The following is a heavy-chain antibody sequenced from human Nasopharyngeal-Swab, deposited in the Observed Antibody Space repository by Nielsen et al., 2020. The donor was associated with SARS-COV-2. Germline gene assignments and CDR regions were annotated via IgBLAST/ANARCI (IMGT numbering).Heavy chain of an antibody. CDR2: VNAANGDT. J-gene: IGHJ4*02. CDR3: ARGAGPSDWIIDY. CDR1: GYSFTRYA. Sequence: ASVKVSCKASGYSFTRYALHWLRQAPGQRLEWLGWVNAANGDTKPSQNFQDRVTITRDTSAGIDHMDLRSLRSEDTALYYCARGAGPSDWIIDYWGQGTLVTVSS. D-gene: IGHD2-21*02. V-gene: IGHV1-3*01.